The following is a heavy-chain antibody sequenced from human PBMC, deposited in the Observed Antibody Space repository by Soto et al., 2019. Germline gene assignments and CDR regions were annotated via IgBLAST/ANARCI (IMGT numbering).Heavy chain of an antibody. CDR2: ISYDGSNK. CDR1: GFTFSSYG. Sequence: QVQLVESGGGVVQPGRSLRLSCAASGFTFSSYGMHWVRQAPGKGLEWVAVISYDGSNKYYADSVKGRFTISRDNSKNTRYLQMNSLRAEDTAVYYCAKDGYSSSWYRGYYYYYGMDVWGQGTTVTVSS. V-gene: IGHV3-30*18. CDR3: AKDGYSSSWYRGYYYYYGMDV. J-gene: IGHJ6*02. D-gene: IGHD6-13*01.